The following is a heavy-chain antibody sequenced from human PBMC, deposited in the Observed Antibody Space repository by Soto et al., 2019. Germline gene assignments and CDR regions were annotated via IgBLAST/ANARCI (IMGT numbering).Heavy chain of an antibody. D-gene: IGHD2-2*01. Sequence: EVPLVESGGALVKPGESLTLSCAASGFTFNSAWMTWVRQAPGKGLEWVGRIKSWTDGGRVDTAAPVKGRFTISRDDLKKHVFSAMDHPESEDTAVYYCTTWRREKSCTSVSCYGDGAYWGQGTLVTVSS. CDR1: GFTFNSAW. J-gene: IGHJ4*02. CDR2: IKSWTDGGRV. V-gene: IGHV3-15*02. CDR3: TTWRREKSCTSVSCYGDGAY.